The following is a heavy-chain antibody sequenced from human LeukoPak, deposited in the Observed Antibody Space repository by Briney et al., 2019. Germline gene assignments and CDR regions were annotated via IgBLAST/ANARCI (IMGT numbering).Heavy chain of an antibody. Sequence: GGSLRLSCAASGFTFSSYAMHWVRQAPGKGLEWAAVISYDGNNKYYADSVKGRFTISRDNSKNTLYLQMNSLRPEDTAVYYCARSRRRELLGTYFDYWGQGTLVTVSS. D-gene: IGHD1-26*01. CDR3: ARSRRRELLGTYFDY. CDR2: ISYDGNNK. J-gene: IGHJ4*02. V-gene: IGHV3-30*04. CDR1: GFTFSSYA.